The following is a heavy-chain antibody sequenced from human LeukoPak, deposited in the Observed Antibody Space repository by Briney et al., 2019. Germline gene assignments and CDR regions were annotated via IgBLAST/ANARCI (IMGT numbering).Heavy chain of an antibody. CDR3: ARARDGYNWGAFDI. CDR2: IKQDGSEK. J-gene: IGHJ3*02. V-gene: IGHV3-7*01. D-gene: IGHD5-24*01. Sequence: GGSLRLSCAASGFTFSSYWMSWVRQAPGKGLEWVANIKQDGSEKYYVDSVKGRFTISRDNAKNSLYLQMNSLRAEDTAVYYCARARDGYNWGAFDIWGQGTMVTVSS. CDR1: GFTFSSYW.